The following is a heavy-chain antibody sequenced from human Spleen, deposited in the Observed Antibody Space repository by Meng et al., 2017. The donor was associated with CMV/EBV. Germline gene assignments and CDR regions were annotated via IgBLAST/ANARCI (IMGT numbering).Heavy chain of an antibody. V-gene: IGHV4-34*01. Sequence: QVQLQKWGAGLLKPSETLSPTCAVYGGSFSGYYWSWIRQPPGKGLEWIGEINHSGSTNYNPSLKSRVTISVDTSKNQFSLKLSSVTAADTAVYYCARGTETYYDFWSGYFNWGQGTLVTVSS. D-gene: IGHD3-3*01. J-gene: IGHJ4*02. CDR3: ARGTETYYDFWSGYFN. CDR1: GGSFSGYY. CDR2: INHSGST.